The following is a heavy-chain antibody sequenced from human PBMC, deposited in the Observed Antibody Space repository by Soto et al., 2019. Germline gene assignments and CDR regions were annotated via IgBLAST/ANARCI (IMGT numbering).Heavy chain of an antibody. J-gene: IGHJ6*02. V-gene: IGHV1-2*02. D-gene: IGHD1-26*01. CDR2: INPNSGGA. Sequence: ASVKVSCKTSGYTFTAYHIHWVRQAPGQGLEWMGWINPNSGGANYAQKFEGRVTMTRDTSISTVYMELSRLGSDDTALYYCARDYSGHGMDVWGQGXTVTVYS. CDR1: GYTFTAYH. CDR3: ARDYSGHGMDV.